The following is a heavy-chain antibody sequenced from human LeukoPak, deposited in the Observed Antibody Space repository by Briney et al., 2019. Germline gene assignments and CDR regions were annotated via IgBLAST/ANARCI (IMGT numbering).Heavy chain of an antibody. CDR2: IYTSGST. Sequence: SETLPLTCTVSGGSISSYYWSWIRQPAGKGLEWIGRIYTSGSTNYNPSLESRVTMSVDTSKNQFSLKLSSVTAADTAVYYCARGWYSSSCYDYWGQGTLVTVSS. CDR3: ARGWYSSSCYDY. J-gene: IGHJ4*02. CDR1: GGSISSYY. D-gene: IGHD6-13*01. V-gene: IGHV4-4*07.